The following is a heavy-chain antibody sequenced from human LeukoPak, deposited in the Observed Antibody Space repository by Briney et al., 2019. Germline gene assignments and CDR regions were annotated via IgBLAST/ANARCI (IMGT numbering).Heavy chain of an antibody. CDR3: AKGRSIAAAGTSRRAGRGHFDY. J-gene: IGHJ4*02. Sequence: GGSLRLSCAASGFTFDDYTMHWVRQAPGKGLEWVSLISWDGGSTYYADSVKGRFTISRDNSKNSLYLQMNSLRTEDTALYYCAKGRSIAAAGTSRRAGRGHFDYWGQGTLVTVSS. CDR1: GFTFDDYT. D-gene: IGHD6-13*01. V-gene: IGHV3-43*01. CDR2: ISWDGGST.